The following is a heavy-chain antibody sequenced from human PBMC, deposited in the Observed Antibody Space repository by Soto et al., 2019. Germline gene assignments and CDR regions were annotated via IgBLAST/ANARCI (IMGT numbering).Heavy chain of an antibody. CDR1: GFTFSRYA. J-gene: IGHJ4*02. D-gene: IGHD3-10*01. CDR2: ISRDGTNK. V-gene: IGHV3-30*04. CDR3: ARSRSGAVADSFDF. Sequence: QPGGSLRLSXAASGFTFSRYAIHWVRQAPGKGLEWVAVISRDGTNKYYVDSVKGRFTISRDNSRNTLYLQMNSLRHEDAAVYYCARSRSGAVADSFDFWGQGTLVTVSS.